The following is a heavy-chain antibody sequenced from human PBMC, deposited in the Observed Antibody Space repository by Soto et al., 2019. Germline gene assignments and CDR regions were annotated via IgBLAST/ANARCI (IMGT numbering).Heavy chain of an antibody. D-gene: IGHD5-18*01. CDR1: GYTFTSYY. CDR3: AREARIQPLDY. J-gene: IGHJ4*02. CDR2: INPSGGST. Sequence: QVQLVQSGAEVKKPGASVKVSCKASGYTFTSYYMHWVRQAPGQGLEWMGIINPSGGSTSYAQKFQVRVTMTRDTSTSTVYMELSSLRSEDTAVYYCAREARIQPLDYWCQGTLVTVSS. V-gene: IGHV1-46*03.